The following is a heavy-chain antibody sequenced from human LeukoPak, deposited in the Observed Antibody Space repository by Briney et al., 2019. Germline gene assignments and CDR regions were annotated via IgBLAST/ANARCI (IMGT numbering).Heavy chain of an antibody. D-gene: IGHD1-26*01. J-gene: IGHJ4*02. V-gene: IGHV4-4*07. CDR3: ARDRVGAMTYYFDY. Sequence: SETLSLTCTVSGGSISSYYWSWIRQPAGKGLEWIGRIYTSGSTNYNPSLKSRVTMSVDTSKNQFSLKLSSVTAADTAVYYCARDRVGAMTYYFDYWGQGTLVTVSS. CDR1: GGSISSYY. CDR2: IYTSGST.